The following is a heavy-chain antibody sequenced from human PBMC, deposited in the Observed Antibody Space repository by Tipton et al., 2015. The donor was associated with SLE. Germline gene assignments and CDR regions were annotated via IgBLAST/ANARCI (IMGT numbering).Heavy chain of an antibody. Sequence: QLVQSGGGVVQSGTSLRLSCAASGFTFSTSAMHWVRQAPGKGLEWVAVIWYDGSNKFYADSVKGRFTISRDNAKNSLYLQMNSLRAEDTAVYYCARRNSESGAFDMWGQGTLVTVSS. CDR2: IWYDGSNK. CDR1: GFTFSTSA. J-gene: IGHJ3*02. CDR3: ARRNSESGAFDM. V-gene: IGHV3-33*01. D-gene: IGHD3-10*01.